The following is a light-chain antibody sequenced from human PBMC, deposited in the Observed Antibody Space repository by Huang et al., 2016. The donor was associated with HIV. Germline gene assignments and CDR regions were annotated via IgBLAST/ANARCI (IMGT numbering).Light chain of an antibody. J-gene: IGKJ2*01. CDR2: EVS. Sequence: DIVMTQTPLSLSVTPGQPASISCRSSQSLLHSDGKTYLYWYLQKPGQSPQLLIYEVSSRVSGVPDRFSGSGSGTDFTLKISRVEAEDVGVYYCMQAIHLRTFGQGTKLEIK. CDR3: MQAIHLRT. CDR1: QSLLHSDGKTY. V-gene: IGKV2-29*02.